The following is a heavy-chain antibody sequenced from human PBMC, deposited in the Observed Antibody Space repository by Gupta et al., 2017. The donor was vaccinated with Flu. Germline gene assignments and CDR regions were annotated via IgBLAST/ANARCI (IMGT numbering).Heavy chain of an antibody. Sequence: QVRLVESGRGVVQSGMSLRLSCATSGFSFHSHDVHWVRQAPGKGLEWVATVSHDGSEEDYGDSVRGRFTISRDSSRNTVHLQMVGLRVEDTAVYFCARFTYCSGGTCFDSLVAWGQGTPVTVSS. J-gene: IGHJ5*02. V-gene: IGHV3-33*03. CDR3: ARFTYCSGGTCFDSLVA. CDR2: VSHDGSEE. CDR1: GFSFHSHD. D-gene: IGHD6-19*01.